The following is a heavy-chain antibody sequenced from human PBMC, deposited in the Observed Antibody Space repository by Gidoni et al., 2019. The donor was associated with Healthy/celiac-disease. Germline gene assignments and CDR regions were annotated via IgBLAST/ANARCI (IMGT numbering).Heavy chain of an antibody. CDR3: ARGFGDYDCWSGYYTHWFDP. V-gene: IGHV4-59*01. CDR2: IYYSGST. D-gene: IGHD3-3*01. CDR1: GGSISSYY. J-gene: IGHJ5*02. Sequence: QVQLQESGPGLVKPSETLSLTCTVSGGSISSYYWSWIRQPPGKGLEWIGYIYYSGSTNYNPSLKSRVTISVDTSKNQFSLKLSSVTAADTAVYYCARGFGDYDCWSGYYTHWFDPWGQGTLVTVSS.